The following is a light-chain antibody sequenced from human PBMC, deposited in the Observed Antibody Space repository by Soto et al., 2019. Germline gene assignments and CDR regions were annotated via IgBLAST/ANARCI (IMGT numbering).Light chain of an antibody. J-gene: IGKJ1*01. CDR2: GAS. Sequence: ELVMTQSPATLSVSPGERATLSCRASQSVSSNLAWYQQKPGQAPRLLIYGASTRATGIPARFSGSGSGTEFTLTISSLQYEDVAVYYCQQYNNWPGTFGQGNKVEIK. CDR3: QQYNNWPGT. CDR1: QSVSSN. V-gene: IGKV3-15*01.